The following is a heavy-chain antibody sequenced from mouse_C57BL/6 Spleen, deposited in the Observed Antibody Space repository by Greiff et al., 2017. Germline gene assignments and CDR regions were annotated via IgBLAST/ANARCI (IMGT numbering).Heavy chain of an antibody. CDR2: IDPSDSYT. CDR1: GYTFTSSW. D-gene: IGHD4-1*01. V-gene: IGHV1-59*01. J-gene: IGHJ3*01. Sequence: QVQLQQPGAELVRPGTSVKLSCKASGYTFTSSWMHWVKQRPGQGLEWIGLIDPSDSYTNYNQQFKDKATLTVDTSSSTAHRQLSSLTSADSAVYYCAREDWDVWFAYWGQGTLVTVSA. CDR3: AREDWDVWFAY.